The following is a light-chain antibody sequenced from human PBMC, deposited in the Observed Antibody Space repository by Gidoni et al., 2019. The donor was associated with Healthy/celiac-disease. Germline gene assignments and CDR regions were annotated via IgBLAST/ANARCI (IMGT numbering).Light chain of an antibody. CDR2: DAS. CDR3: QQRSDWPLT. Sequence: EIVLTQSPATLALSPGERATLSCRASQSVRNYLAWYQQNRGQSPRLLSHDASSRATGIPARFSGSGSGTDFTLTISSLEPEDFATYYCQQRSDWPLTFGGGTKVEIK. CDR1: QSVRNY. V-gene: IGKV3-11*01. J-gene: IGKJ4*01.